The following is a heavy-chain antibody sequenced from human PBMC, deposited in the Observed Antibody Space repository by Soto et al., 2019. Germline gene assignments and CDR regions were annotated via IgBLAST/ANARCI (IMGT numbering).Heavy chain of an antibody. CDR1: GGSFSGYY. D-gene: IGHD2-15*01. CDR2: INHSGST. CDR3: ARGRYCSGGSCYLRGYYFDY. Sequence: QVQLQQWGAGLLKPSETLSLTCAVYGGSFSGYYWSWIRQPPGKGLEWIGEINHSGSTNYNPSLNSRVTISVDTSKNQFSLKLSSVTAADTAVYYCARGRYCSGGSCYLRGYYFDYWGQGTLVTVSS. V-gene: IGHV4-34*01. J-gene: IGHJ4*02.